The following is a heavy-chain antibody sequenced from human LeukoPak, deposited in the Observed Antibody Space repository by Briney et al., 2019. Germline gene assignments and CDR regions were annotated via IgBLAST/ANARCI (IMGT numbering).Heavy chain of an antibody. D-gene: IGHD5-24*01. V-gene: IGHV4-31*03. Sequence: NPSETLSLTCTVSGGSISSGGYYWSWIRQHPGKGLEWIGYIYYSGSTYYNPSLKSRVTISVDTSKNQFSLKLSSVTAADTAVYYCARGVERDGSNYWGQGTLVTVSS. CDR1: GGSISSGGYY. CDR3: ARGVERDGSNY. J-gene: IGHJ4*02. CDR2: IYYSGST.